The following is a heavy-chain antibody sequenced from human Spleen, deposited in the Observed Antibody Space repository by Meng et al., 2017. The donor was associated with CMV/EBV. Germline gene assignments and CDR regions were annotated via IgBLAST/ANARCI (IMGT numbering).Heavy chain of an antibody. CDR2: IDWDDDK. J-gene: IGHJ6*02. Sequence: SGPTLVQPTQTLTLTCTFSGFSLSTGGMSVSWVRQPPGKALEWLAVIDWDDDKYYSTSLKTRLTTSKDTSKNQVVLTMTKMDPGDTGTYYCARISGINYGMDVWGQGTTVTVSS. D-gene: IGHD1-26*01. V-gene: IGHV2-70*20. CDR3: ARISGINYGMDV. CDR1: GFSLSTGGMS.